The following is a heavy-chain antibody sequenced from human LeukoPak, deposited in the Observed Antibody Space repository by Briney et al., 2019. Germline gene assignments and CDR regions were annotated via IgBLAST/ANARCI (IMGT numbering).Heavy chain of an antibody. D-gene: IGHD3-3*01. J-gene: IGHJ6*03. Sequence: PGGSLRLSCTASGFTFGDYAMSWVRQAPGKGLEWVGFIRSKAYGGTTEYAASVKGRFTISRDDSKSIAYLQMNSLKTEDTAVYYCTRWTVLRFLEWFPRGGGDYMDVWGKGTTVTVSS. CDR3: TRWTVLRFLEWFPRGGGDYMDV. CDR2: IRSKAYGGTT. CDR1: GFTFGDYA. V-gene: IGHV3-49*04.